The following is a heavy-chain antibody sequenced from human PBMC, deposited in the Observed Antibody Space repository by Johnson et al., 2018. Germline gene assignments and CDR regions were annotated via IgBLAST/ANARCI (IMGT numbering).Heavy chain of an antibody. CDR3: ARDSRDNMDS. J-gene: IGHJ4*02. D-gene: IGHD2-2*01. V-gene: IGHV3-74*01. CDR1: GFTFNMYW. CDR2: IISDGSSA. Sequence: VQLQESGGGSVQPGGSLRLSCAASGFTFNMYWMHWVRQAPGKGLVWVSRIISDGSSATYADSVKGRFTTSRGNAKNTLYLERNSLRADDTAGYYCARDSRDNMDSWGQGTLVTVSS.